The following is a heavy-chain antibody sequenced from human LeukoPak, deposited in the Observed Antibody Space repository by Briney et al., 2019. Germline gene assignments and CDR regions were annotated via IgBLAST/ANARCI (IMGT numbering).Heavy chain of an antibody. CDR2: IHYSGST. CDR1: GGSISGYY. CDR3: VREGYDSSGYFLDY. V-gene: IGHV4-59*01. Sequence: SETLSLTCTVSGGSISGYYWSWLRQSPGRGLEWLGYIHYSGSTDYNPSLKSRVTMSVDTSKNQCSLKLSSVTAADAAVYYCVREGYDSSGYFLDYWGQGTLVTVSS. D-gene: IGHD3-22*01. J-gene: IGHJ4*02.